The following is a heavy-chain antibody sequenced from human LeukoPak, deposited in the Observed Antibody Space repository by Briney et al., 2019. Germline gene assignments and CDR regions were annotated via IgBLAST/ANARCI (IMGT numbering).Heavy chain of an antibody. Sequence: GGSLRLSCAASGFTVSSNYMSWVRQAPGKGLEWVSVIYSGGSTYYADSVKGRFTISRDNSKNTLYLQMNSLRAEDTAVYYCARGNVLRYFDWLHDAFDIWGQGTMVTVSS. CDR3: ARGNVLRYFDWLHDAFDI. CDR2: IYSGGST. J-gene: IGHJ3*02. D-gene: IGHD3-9*01. CDR1: GFTVSSNY. V-gene: IGHV3-66*01.